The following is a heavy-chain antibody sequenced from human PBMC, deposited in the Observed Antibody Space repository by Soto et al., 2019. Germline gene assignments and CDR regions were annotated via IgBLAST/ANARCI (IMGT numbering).Heavy chain of an antibody. CDR2: VFYTGFT. Sequence: ETLSLTCAVSGGSISGSYYYWAWLRQSPGKGPEWIGSVFYTGFTSYNPSLESRVSVSADTSKSQFSLKLSAVTAADTAVYYCATSQKGYNWNYFDHWGQGALVTVSS. V-gene: IGHV4-39*01. D-gene: IGHD1-20*01. CDR3: ATSQKGYNWNYFDH. CDR1: GGSISGSYYY. J-gene: IGHJ4*02.